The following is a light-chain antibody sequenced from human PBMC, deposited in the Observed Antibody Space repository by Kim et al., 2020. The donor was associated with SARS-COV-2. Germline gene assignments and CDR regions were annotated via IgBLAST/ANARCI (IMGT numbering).Light chain of an antibody. V-gene: IGLV1-44*01. Sequence: ELTQPPSASGNTGQRVTISCSGSSSNVGTKTVNWYQQLPGTAPKLLIYNTNQRPSGVPDRFSGSKSGTSASLAISGLQSEDEADYYCAAWDVRLNIYVFGTGTKVTVL. CDR1: SSNVGTKT. J-gene: IGLJ1*01. CDR2: NTN. CDR3: AAWDVRLNIYV.